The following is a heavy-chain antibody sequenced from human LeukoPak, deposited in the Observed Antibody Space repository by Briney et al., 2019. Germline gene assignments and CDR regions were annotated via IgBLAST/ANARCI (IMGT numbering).Heavy chain of an antibody. Sequence: GASVKVSCKASGYTFTGYYMHWVRQAPGQGLEWMGRINPNSGGTNYAQKFQGRVTMTRDTSISTAYMELSRLRSDDTAVYYCARETLLWFGELFAPLDAFDIWGQGTMVTVSS. CDR3: ARETLLWFGELFAPLDAFDI. D-gene: IGHD3-10*01. V-gene: IGHV1-2*06. CDR2: INPNSGGT. J-gene: IGHJ3*02. CDR1: GYTFTGYY.